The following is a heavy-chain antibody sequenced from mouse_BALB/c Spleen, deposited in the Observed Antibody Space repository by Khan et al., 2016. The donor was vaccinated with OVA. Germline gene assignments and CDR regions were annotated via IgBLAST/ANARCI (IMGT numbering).Heavy chain of an antibody. V-gene: IGHV5-12-2*01. CDR1: GFTFSSNT. CDR2: ITNGGGST. CDR3: ARVPTFITTALDY. D-gene: IGHD1-2*01. J-gene: IGHJ4*01. Sequence: EVELVESGGGLVQPGGSLKLSCAASGFTFSSNTMSWVRQTPEKRLEWVAYITNGGGSTYYPDTVKGRFTISRDHAKNTLYLQMSSLKSEDTAMYDCARVPTFITTALDYCGQGTSVTVSS.